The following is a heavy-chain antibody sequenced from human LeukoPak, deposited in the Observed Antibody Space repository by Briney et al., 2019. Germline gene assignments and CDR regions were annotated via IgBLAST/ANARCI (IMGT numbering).Heavy chain of an antibody. CDR2: IYYSGST. J-gene: IGHJ4*02. CDR1: GGSTSSSSYY. V-gene: IGHV4-39*01. D-gene: IGHD5-24*01. CDR3: GEMVSGG. Sequence: SETLSLTCTVSGGSTSSSSYYWGWIRQPPGKGLEWIGSIYYSGSTYYNPSLKSRVTISVDTSKNQFSLKLSSVTAADTAVYYCGEMVSGGWGQGTPVTVSS.